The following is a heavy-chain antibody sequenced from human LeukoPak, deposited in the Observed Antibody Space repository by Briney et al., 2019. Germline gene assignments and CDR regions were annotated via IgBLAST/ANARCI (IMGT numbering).Heavy chain of an antibody. CDR3: ASASYCKGGSCYSVH. D-gene: IGHD2-15*01. V-gene: IGHV3-33*08. CDR1: GFTFSTYA. Sequence: GGSLRLSCAASGFTFSTYAMHWVRQAPGKGLEWVTVIWYDGSNKYYADSVKGRFTISRDNSKNTLYLQMNSLRAEDTAVYYCASASYCKGGSCYSVHWGQGTLVAVSS. CDR2: IWYDGSNK. J-gene: IGHJ4*02.